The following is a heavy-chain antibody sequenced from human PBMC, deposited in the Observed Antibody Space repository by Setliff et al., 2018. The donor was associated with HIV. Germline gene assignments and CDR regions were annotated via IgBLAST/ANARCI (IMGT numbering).Heavy chain of an antibody. CDR2: INTHSGYT. CDR1: GYTFSNYG. CDR3: ARRKNWLRLLDY. V-gene: IGHV1-18*01. Sequence: ASVKVSCKASGYTFSNYGISWVRQAPGQGLEWMGWINTHSGYTNYAQNVQGRVTVTMDTSTSTAYMELRSLKSDDTAVYYCARRKNWLRLLDYWGQGTLVTVSS. J-gene: IGHJ4*02. D-gene: IGHD5-12*01.